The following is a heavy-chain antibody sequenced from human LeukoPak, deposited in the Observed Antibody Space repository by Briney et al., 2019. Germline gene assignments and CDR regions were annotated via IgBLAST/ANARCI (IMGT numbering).Heavy chain of an antibody. D-gene: IGHD3-22*01. CDR1: GGTFSSYA. CDR3: AREGYYYDSSGYLENAFDI. J-gene: IGHJ3*02. Sequence: ASVKVSCKASGGTFSSYAISWVRQAPGQGLEWMGGIIPIFGTANYAQKFQGRVTITADKSTSTAYMELSSLRSEDTAVYYCAREGYYYDSSGYLENAFDIWGQGTMVTVSS. V-gene: IGHV1-69*06. CDR2: IIPIFGTA.